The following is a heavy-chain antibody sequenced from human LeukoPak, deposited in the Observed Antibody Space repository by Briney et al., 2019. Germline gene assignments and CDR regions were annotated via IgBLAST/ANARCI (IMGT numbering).Heavy chain of an antibody. V-gene: IGHV4-30-2*01. J-gene: IGHJ4*02. Sequence: SQTLSLTCAVSGGSISSGGYSWSWIRQPPGKGLEWIGYIYHSGSTYYNPSLKSRVTISVDRSKSQFSLKLSSVTAAGTAVYYCARTHYYDSSGYYYVPYYFDYWGQGTLVTVSS. CDR2: IYHSGST. D-gene: IGHD3-22*01. CDR3: ARTHYYDSSGYYYVPYYFDY. CDR1: GGSISSGGYS.